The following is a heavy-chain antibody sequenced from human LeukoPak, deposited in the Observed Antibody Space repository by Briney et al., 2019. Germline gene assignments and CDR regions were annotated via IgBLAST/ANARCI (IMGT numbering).Heavy chain of an antibody. CDR1: RFTFSTYG. V-gene: IGHV3-30*02. CDR2: IRYDGGNK. D-gene: IGHD4-17*01. CDR3: AKEIWPTVTIPGRAYFDY. J-gene: IGHJ4*02. Sequence: GGSLRLSCAASRFTFSTYGMHWVRQAPGKGLEWVAFIRYDGGNKCYADSVKGRFTISRDNSKNALYLQMNSLRTEDTAVYYCAKEIWPTVTIPGRAYFDYWGQGTLVTVSS.